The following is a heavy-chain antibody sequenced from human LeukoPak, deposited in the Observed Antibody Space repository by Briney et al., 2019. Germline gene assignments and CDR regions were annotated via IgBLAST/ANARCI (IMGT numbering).Heavy chain of an antibody. D-gene: IGHD6-6*01. V-gene: IGHV1-46*01. CDR1: GYTFTSYY. CDR2: INPSGGST. J-gene: IGHJ6*02. Sequence: ASVKVSCKASGYTFTSYYMHWVRQAPGQGLEWMGIINPSGGSTSYAQKFQGRVTMTRDTSTSTVYMELRSLRSDDTAVYYCAREQDVAASVDYFYYGLDVWGQGTTVTVSS. CDR3: AREQDVAASVDYFYYGLDV.